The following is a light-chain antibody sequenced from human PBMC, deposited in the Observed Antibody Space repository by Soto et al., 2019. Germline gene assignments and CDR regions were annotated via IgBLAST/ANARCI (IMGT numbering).Light chain of an antibody. CDR1: QSVLFSSNNKNH. J-gene: IGKJ2*01. V-gene: IGKV4-1*01. CDR2: WAS. Sequence: DIVMTQSPDSLAVSLGERATIRCRSSQSVLFSSNNKNHLAWYQQRPGQPPKLLLYWASTRDSGVPDRFSGSGSETDFTLTINSLQAEDVAMYFCQQYYSGVTFGQGTRLEI. CDR3: QQYYSGVT.